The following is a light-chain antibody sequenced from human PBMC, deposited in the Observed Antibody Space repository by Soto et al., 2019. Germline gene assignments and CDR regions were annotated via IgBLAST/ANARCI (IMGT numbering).Light chain of an antibody. V-gene: IGLV2-14*01. CDR2: DVS. J-gene: IGLJ1*01. CDR3: SSYTNSSPFV. CDR1: SSDVGGYNY. Sequence: QSVLTQPASVSGSPGQSITISCTGTSSDVGGYNYVSWYQQHPGKAPKLMIYDVSYWPSGVSNRFSGSKSGNTASLTISGRQAEDEADYYCSSYTNSSPFVFGTGTKLTVL.